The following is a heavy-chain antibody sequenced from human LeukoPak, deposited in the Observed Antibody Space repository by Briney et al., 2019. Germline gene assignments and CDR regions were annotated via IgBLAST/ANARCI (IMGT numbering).Heavy chain of an antibody. CDR2: ISWNSVNI. D-gene: IGHD3-16*01. J-gene: IGHJ5*01. CDR3: VKDAEGGVWGSTWFDY. CDR1: GFTFDDYA. Sequence: GGSLRLSCAASGFTFDDYAMHWVRQVPGKGLEWVSGISWNSVNIGYADAVKGRFTISRDNAKNSLYLQMNSLRAEDTAFYHCVKDAEGGVWGSTWFDYWGQGTLVTVSS. V-gene: IGHV3-9*01.